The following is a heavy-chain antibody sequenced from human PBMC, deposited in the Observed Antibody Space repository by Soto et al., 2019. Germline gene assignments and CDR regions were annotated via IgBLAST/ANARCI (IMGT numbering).Heavy chain of an antibody. V-gene: IGHV3-74*01. CDR3: AREGDPYYYYMDV. J-gene: IGHJ6*03. Sequence: GGSLRLSCAASGFNFRSYWMLWVRQAPGKGLVWVSRINSDGSSTSYADSVKGRFTISRDNAKNTLYLQMNSLRAEDTAVYYCAREGDPYYYYMDVWGKGTTVTVSS. CDR2: INSDGSST. CDR1: GFNFRSYW. D-gene: IGHD3-16*01.